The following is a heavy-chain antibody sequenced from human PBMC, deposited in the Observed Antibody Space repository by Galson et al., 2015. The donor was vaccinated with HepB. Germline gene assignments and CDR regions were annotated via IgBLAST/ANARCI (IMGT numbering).Heavy chain of an antibody. Sequence: LRLSCAASGFTFSSYGMHWVRQAPGKGLEWVAVISYDGSNKYYADSVKGRFTISRDNSKNTLYLQMNSLRAEDTAVYYCAKDLGYSSSWYDWYFDLWGRGTLVTVSS. D-gene: IGHD6-13*01. CDR2: ISYDGSNK. V-gene: IGHV3-30*18. CDR3: AKDLGYSSSWYDWYFDL. J-gene: IGHJ2*01. CDR1: GFTFSSYG.